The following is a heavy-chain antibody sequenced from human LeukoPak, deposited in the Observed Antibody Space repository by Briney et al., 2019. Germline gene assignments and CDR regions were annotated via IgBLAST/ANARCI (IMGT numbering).Heavy chain of an antibody. Sequence: SETLSLTCTVSGYSISSGYYWGWIRQPPGKGLEWIGSIYHSGSTYYNPSLKSRVTISVDTSKNQFSLKLSSVTAADTAVYYCARSYYDFWSGYSVNWFDPWGQGTLVTVSS. V-gene: IGHV4-38-2*02. CDR3: ARSYYDFWSGYSVNWFDP. J-gene: IGHJ5*02. CDR2: IYHSGST. D-gene: IGHD3-3*01. CDR1: GYSISSGYY.